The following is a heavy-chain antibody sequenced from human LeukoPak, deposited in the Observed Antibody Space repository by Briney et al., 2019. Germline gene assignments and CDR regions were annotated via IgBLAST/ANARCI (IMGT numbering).Heavy chain of an antibody. V-gene: IGHV1-46*01. CDR1: GYTFIRYY. CDR3: ARGVTGIYYYYYMDV. CDR2: INPSGGST. D-gene: IGHD3-10*01. Sequence: ASVKVSCKASGYTFIRYYMYWVRQAPGQGLEWMGIINPSGGSTSYAQKFQGRVTMTRDTSISTAYMELSRLNSDDTAVYYCARGVTGIYYYYYMDVWGTGTTVTVSS. J-gene: IGHJ6*03.